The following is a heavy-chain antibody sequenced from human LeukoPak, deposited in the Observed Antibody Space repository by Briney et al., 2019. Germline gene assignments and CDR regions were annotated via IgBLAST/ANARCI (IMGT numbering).Heavy chain of an antibody. J-gene: IGHJ4*02. D-gene: IGHD3-10*01. Sequence: GGSLRLSCAASGFTFSSYAMSWVRQAPGKGLEWVSAISGSGGSTYYADSVKGRFTISRDNSKNTLYLQMNSLRAEDTAVYYCAKEGLEGRFGEVVGGRVDYWGQGTLVTVSS. CDR2: ISGSGGST. CDR3: AKEGLEGRFGEVVGGRVDY. CDR1: GFTFSSYA. V-gene: IGHV3-23*01.